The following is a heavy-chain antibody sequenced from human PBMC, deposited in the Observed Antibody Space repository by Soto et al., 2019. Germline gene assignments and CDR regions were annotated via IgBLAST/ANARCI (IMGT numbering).Heavy chain of an antibody. Sequence: GGSLRLSCAASGFTFSSYGLSWVCRAQGKGLGWVANIKQDGSEKYYVDSVKGRFTISRDNAKNSLYLQMNSLRAEDTAVYYCARDWLSDYYYYGMDVWGQGTTVTVSS. V-gene: IGHV3-7*03. CDR3: ARDWLSDYYYYGMDV. J-gene: IGHJ6*02. CDR2: IKQDGSEK. D-gene: IGHD3-22*01. CDR1: GFTFSSYG.